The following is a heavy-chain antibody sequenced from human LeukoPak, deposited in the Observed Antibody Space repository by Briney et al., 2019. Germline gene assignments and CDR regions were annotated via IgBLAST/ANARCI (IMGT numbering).Heavy chain of an antibody. V-gene: IGHV3-48*04. CDR1: GFTFSSYS. J-gene: IGHJ4*02. D-gene: IGHD1-26*01. CDR2: ISSSSTI. Sequence: PGGSLRLSYAASGFTFSSYSMNWVRQAPGKGLEWVSFISSSSTIYYADSVKGRFTISRDNAKNSLYLQMNSLRAEDTAVYYCARDRGGSYSAIDYWGQGTLVTVSS. CDR3: ARDRGGSYSAIDY.